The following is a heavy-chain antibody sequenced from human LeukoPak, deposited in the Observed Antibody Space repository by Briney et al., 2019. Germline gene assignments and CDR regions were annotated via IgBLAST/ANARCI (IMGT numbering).Heavy chain of an antibody. CDR2: ISGSGGST. D-gene: IGHD6-13*01. Sequence: PGGSLRLSCAASGFTFSSYAMSWVRQAPGKGLEWVSAISGSGGSTYYADSVKGRSTISRDNSKNTLSLHMNSLRAEDTAVYYCAKSPLLSSSNWYYFDYWGQGTLATVSS. CDR3: AKSPLLSSSNWYYFDY. J-gene: IGHJ4*02. V-gene: IGHV3-23*01. CDR1: GFTFSSYA.